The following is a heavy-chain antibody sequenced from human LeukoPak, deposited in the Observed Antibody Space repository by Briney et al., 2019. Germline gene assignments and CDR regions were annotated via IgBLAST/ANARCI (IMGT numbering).Heavy chain of an antibody. CDR2: INHSGST. D-gene: IGHD3-9*01. Sequence: SETLSLTCAVYGGSFSGYYWSWIRQPPGKGLEWIGEINHSGSTNYNPSLKSLVTISVDTSKNQFSLRLSSVTAADTAVYYCARSVYDISSYYYGMDVWGQGTTVTVSS. J-gene: IGHJ6*02. V-gene: IGHV4-34*01. CDR1: GGSFSGYY. CDR3: ARSVYDISSYYYGMDV.